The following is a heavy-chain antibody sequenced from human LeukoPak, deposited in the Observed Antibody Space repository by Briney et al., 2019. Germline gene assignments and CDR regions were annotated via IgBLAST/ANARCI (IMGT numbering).Heavy chain of an antibody. CDR3: ARDQSYYGSGSYYTPLGY. V-gene: IGHV1-69*04. J-gene: IGHJ4*02. Sequence: EASVKVSCKASGGTFSSYAISWVRQAPGQGLEWMGRIIPILGVANYAQKFQGRVTITADKSTSTAYMELSSLRSEDTAVYYCARDQSYYGSGSYYTPLGYWGQGTLVTVSS. CDR2: IIPILGVA. CDR1: GGTFSSYA. D-gene: IGHD3-10*01.